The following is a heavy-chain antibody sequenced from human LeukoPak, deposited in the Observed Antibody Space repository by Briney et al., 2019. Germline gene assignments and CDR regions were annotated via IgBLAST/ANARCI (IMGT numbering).Heavy chain of an antibody. J-gene: IGHJ1*01. D-gene: IGHD2-21*01. Sequence: PSETLSLTCTVSGGSISSSSYYWGWIRQPPGKGLEWIGSIYYSGSTYYNPSLKSRVTISVDTSKNQFSLKLSSVTAADTAVYYCATHVRGWAVVEYFQHWGQGTLVTVSS. CDR3: ATHVRGWAVVEYFQH. CDR2: IYYSGST. CDR1: GGSISSSSYY. V-gene: IGHV4-39*01.